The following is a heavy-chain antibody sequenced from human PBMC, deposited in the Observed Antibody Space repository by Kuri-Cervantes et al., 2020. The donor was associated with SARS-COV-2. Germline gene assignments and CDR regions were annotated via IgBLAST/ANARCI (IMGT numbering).Heavy chain of an antibody. D-gene: IGHD2-2*01. CDR2: ISSGSNSI. Sequence: GESLKISCAASGFTFSSSSINWVRQTPGKGLEWVSYISSGSNSIYYADSVKGRFTISRVNSKNSLYLQMNSLRVEDTAVYYCARERGVIPAGLGWFDPWGQGTLVTVSS. J-gene: IGHJ5*02. CDR3: ARERGVIPAGLGWFDP. CDR1: GFTFSSSS. V-gene: IGHV3-48*01.